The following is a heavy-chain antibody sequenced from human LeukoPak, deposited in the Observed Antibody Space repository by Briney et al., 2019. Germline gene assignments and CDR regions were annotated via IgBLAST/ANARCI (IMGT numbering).Heavy chain of an antibody. V-gene: IGHV1-2*04. Sequence: ASVKVSCKASGYTFISFDINWVRQATGQGLEWMGWINPNSGGTNYAQKFQGWVTMTRDTSISTAYMELSRLRSDDTAVYYCARGPRSGIAVGAWFDPWGQGTLVTVSS. CDR2: INPNSGGT. D-gene: IGHD6-19*01. J-gene: IGHJ5*02. CDR1: GYTFISFD. CDR3: ARGPRSGIAVGAWFDP.